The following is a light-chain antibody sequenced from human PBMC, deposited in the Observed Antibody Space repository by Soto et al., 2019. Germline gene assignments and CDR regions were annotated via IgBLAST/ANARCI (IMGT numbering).Light chain of an antibody. J-gene: IGKJ1*01. CDR1: QTISRW. Sequence: DIQMSQSPAAVSASLGDRVNITCRASQTISRWLALYQQRPGKAPKLLIYDASSLDSGVPSRFSGSGSGTEFTLTISSLQPDDSATYYCQQYTTYWTFGQGTKV. CDR3: QQYTTYWT. V-gene: IGKV1-5*01. CDR2: DAS.